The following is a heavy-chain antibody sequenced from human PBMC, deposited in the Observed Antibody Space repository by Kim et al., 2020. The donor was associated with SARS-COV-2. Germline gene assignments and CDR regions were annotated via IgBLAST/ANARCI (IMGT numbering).Heavy chain of an antibody. J-gene: IGHJ4*02. Sequence: SETLSLTCTVSGGSISSYYWSWIRQPPGKGLEWIGYIYYSGSTNYNPSLKSRVTISIDTSKNQFSLKLSSVTAADTAVYYCARASSLYSSGYYALDYWGQRTLVTVSS. D-gene: IGHD3-22*01. CDR1: GGSISSYY. CDR2: IYYSGST. CDR3: ARASSLYSSGYYALDY. V-gene: IGHV4-59*01.